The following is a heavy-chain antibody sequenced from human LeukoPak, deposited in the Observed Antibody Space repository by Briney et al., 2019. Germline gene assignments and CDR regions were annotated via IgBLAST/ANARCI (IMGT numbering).Heavy chain of an antibody. CDR2: ISAYNGNT. CDR1: DYTFTSYG. J-gene: IGHJ4*02. D-gene: IGHD2-15*01. Sequence: ASVKVSCKASDYTFTSYGISWVRQAPGQGLEWMGWISAYNGNTNYAQKLQGRVTMTRDTSTSTVYMELSSLRSEDTAVYYCARSEDPHCSGGSCYSSTFDYWGQGTLVTVSS. CDR3: ARSEDPHCSGGSCYSSTFDY. V-gene: IGHV1-18*01.